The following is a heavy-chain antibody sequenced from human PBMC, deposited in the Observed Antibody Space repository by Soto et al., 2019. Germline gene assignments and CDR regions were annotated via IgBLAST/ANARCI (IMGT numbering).Heavy chain of an antibody. Sequence: EVQLVESGGGLVKPGGSLRLSCAASGFTFSSYSMNWVRQAPGKGVEWVSSISSSSSYIYYADSVKGRFTISRDNAKNSLYLQMNSLRAEDTAVYYCARDLGGSGDIVVVPAAMEVDYWGQGTLVTVSS. CDR1: GFTFSSYS. V-gene: IGHV3-21*01. J-gene: IGHJ4*02. D-gene: IGHD2-2*01. CDR3: ARDLGGSGDIVVVPAAMEVDY. CDR2: ISSSSSYI.